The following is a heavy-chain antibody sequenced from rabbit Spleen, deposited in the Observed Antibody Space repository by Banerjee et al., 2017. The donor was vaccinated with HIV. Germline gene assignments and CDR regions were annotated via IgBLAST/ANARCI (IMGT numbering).Heavy chain of an antibody. CDR1: GFSFSSNDY. V-gene: IGHV1S40*01. CDR2: IAGSSSGFT. CDR3: ARDTGSSFSSYGMDL. J-gene: IGHJ6*01. Sequence: QSLVESGGDLVKPGASLPLTCTASGFSFSSNDYMCWVRQAPGKGLEWISCIAGSSSGFTYSATWAKGRFTCSKTSSTTVTLQMTSLTVADTATYFCARDTGSSFSSYGMDLWGPGTLVTVS. D-gene: IGHD8-1*01.